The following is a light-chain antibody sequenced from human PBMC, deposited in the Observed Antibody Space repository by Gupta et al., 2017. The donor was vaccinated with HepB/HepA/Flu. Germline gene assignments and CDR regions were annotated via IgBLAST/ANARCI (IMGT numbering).Light chain of an antibody. CDR1: SSDVGGYNY. CDR3: SSYRSGNSVV. V-gene: IGLV2-14*01. J-gene: IGLJ2*01. CDR2: DVN. Sequence: SALTQPASVSGAPGQPITTSCTGASSDVGGYNYVSWYQQHPGKAPKVLICDVNHRPSGVSNRFSGSKSGNTASLTISGIQAEDEADYYCSSYRSGNSVVFGGGTKLTV.